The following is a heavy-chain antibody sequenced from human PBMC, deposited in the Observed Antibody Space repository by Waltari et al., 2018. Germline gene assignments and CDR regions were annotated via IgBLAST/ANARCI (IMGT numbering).Heavy chain of an antibody. Sequence: EVRLLESGGGLVPPGGSLRLSCAASGFPFSTYAMGWVRPAPGKGLEFVGGIGIPSQGIGATYAGSVRGRFTISRDESRDTLYLQMDSLRGEDTAVYFCAKDFSWDAASWGPGTLVTVAS. CDR3: AKDFSWDAAS. CDR1: GFPFSTYA. CDR2: IGIPSQGIGA. V-gene: IGHV3-23*01. J-gene: IGHJ5*02. D-gene: IGHD1-26*01.